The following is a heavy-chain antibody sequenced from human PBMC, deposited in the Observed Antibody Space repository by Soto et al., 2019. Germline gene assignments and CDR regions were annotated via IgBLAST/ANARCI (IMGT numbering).Heavy chain of an antibody. CDR3: VKDGGYCSSTTCYSPRNHYFDS. D-gene: IGHD2-2*01. Sequence: LRLSCAASGFTFSDYWMSWVRQAPGKGPEWVANIKFDGSVKQYVDSVRGRFTISRDNSRNSLFLQMNSLRAGDTAVYYCVKDGGYCSSTTCYSPRNHYFDSWGQGTLVTVSS. J-gene: IGHJ4*02. CDR1: GFTFSDYW. CDR2: IKFDGSVK. V-gene: IGHV3-7*03.